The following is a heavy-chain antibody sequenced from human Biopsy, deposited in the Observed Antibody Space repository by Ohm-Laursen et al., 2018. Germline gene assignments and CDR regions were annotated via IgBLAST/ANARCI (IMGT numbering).Heavy chain of an antibody. CDR2: IYPNSGDT. Sequence: ASVKASCKASGDAFLGYYLPWVRQAPGQGLESMGSIYPNSGDTDFAQKFQGRVSMTRDTSVSTAYLELSSLRSDDTAIYYCARDLLEWSLPSWGQGTLVTVSS. D-gene: IGHD3-3*01. CDR3: ARDLLEWSLPS. V-gene: IGHV1-2*02. J-gene: IGHJ4*02. CDR1: GDAFLGYY.